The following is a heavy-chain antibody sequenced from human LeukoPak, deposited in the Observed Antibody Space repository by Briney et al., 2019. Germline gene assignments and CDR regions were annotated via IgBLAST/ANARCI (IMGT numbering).Heavy chain of an antibody. Sequence: SETLSPTCTVPGGSISSGGYYWSWIRQPPGKGLEWIAYISDIGSINYNPSLKSRVTISLDTSKNQFSLKLSSVTAADTAVYYCAGHHPRNTVDFWGQGTLVTVSS. CDR1: GGSISSGGYY. CDR2: ISDIGSI. V-gene: IGHV4-61*08. CDR3: AGHHPRNTVDF. D-gene: IGHD2/OR15-2a*01. J-gene: IGHJ4*02.